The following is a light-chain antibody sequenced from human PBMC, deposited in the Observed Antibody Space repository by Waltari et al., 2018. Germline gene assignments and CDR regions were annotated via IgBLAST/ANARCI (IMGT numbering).Light chain of an antibody. CDR3: SSYTVSSSLVI. Sequence: QSALTQPVSVSGSPGQSITISCTGTSSDVGGYNYVSWYQQYPGKAPKLMIFDVNSRPSGVSNRFSGSKSGNTASLTISGLQAEDEANYYCSSYTVSSSLVIFGGGTKLTVL. V-gene: IGLV2-14*01. CDR2: DVN. CDR1: SSDVGGYNY. J-gene: IGLJ2*01.